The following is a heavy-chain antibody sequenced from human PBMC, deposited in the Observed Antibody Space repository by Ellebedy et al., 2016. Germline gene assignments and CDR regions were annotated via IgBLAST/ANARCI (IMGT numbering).Heavy chain of an antibody. J-gene: IGHJ4*02. CDR1: GGSFSGYY. Sequence: SETLSLTCAVYGGSFSGYYWSWIRQPPGKGLEWIGEINHSGSTNYNPSLKSRVTISVDTSKNQFSLKLSSVTAADTAVYYCAREVSSSWLVQGYYFDYWGQGTLVTVSS. CDR3: AREVSSSWLVQGYYFDY. D-gene: IGHD6-13*01. V-gene: IGHV4-34*01. CDR2: INHSGST.